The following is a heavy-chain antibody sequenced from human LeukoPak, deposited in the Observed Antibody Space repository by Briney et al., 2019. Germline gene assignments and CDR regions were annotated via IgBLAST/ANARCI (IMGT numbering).Heavy chain of an antibody. V-gene: IGHV5-51*01. CDR2: IYPGDSET. J-gene: IGHJ4*02. Sequence: GESLKISCKSSGYNFTSYWIGWVRQMPGKGLEWMGIIYPGDSETRYSPSFQGQVNISADKSITTAYLQWSSLKASDTAIYYCAQSPSGRRGGYYFDNWGQGTLVTVSS. D-gene: IGHD3-3*01. CDR1: GYNFTSYW. CDR3: AQSPSGRRGGYYFDN.